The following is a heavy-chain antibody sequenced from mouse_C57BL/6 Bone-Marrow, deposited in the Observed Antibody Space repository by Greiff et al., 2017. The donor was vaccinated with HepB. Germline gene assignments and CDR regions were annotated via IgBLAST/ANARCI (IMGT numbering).Heavy chain of an antibody. V-gene: IGHV1-82*01. CDR2: IYPGDGDT. CDR3: ARGYDYDGAWFAY. Sequence: VQGVESGPELVKPGASVKISCKASGYAFSSSWMNWVKQRPGKGLEWIGRIYPGDGDTNYNGKFKGKATLTADKSSSTAYMQLSSLTSEDSAVYFCARGYDYDGAWFAYWGQGTLVTVSA. D-gene: IGHD2-4*01. CDR1: GYAFSSSW. J-gene: IGHJ3*01.